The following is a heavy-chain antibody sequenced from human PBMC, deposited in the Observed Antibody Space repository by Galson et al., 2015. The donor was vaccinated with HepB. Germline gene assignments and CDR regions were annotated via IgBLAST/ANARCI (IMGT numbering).Heavy chain of an antibody. CDR1: GFTFSNYA. V-gene: IGHV3-23*01. Sequence: SLRLSCAASGFTFSNYAMTWVRQAPGKGLEWVSALDGSGGGTSYADSVKGRFIISRDNSKNTLYLQMNSLRAEDTAVYYCAKDGRYCSSSNCYIEYWGQGTLVTVSS. CDR3: AKDGRYCSSSNCYIEY. D-gene: IGHD2-2*02. J-gene: IGHJ4*02. CDR2: LDGSGGGT.